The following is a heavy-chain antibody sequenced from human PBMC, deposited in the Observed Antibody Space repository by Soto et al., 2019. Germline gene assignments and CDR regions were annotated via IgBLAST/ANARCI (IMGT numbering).Heavy chain of an antibody. CDR2: INAGNGNT. D-gene: IGHD2-15*01. V-gene: IGHV1-3*01. CDR3: ARGPGGPDGPGDY. J-gene: IGHJ4*02. CDR1: GYTFTSYA. Sequence: QVQLVQSGAEVKKPGASVKVSCKASGYTFTSYAMHWVRQAPGQRLEWMGWINAGNGNTKYSQKFQRRVTSTRDTSASTAYMELSSLRSEATAVYDCARGPGGPDGPGDYWGQGTLVTVSS.